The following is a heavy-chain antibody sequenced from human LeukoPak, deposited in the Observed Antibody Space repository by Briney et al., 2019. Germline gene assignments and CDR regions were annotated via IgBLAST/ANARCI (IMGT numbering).Heavy chain of an antibody. D-gene: IGHD3-10*01. V-gene: IGHV1-69*06. J-gene: IGHJ6*03. CDR3: ARVTYYYGSGTDPYYYYMDV. CDR2: IIPIFGTA. Sequence: ASVKVSCKAFGGTFSSYAISWVRQAPGQGLEWMGGIIPIFGTANYAQKFQGRVTITADKSTSTAYMELSSLRSEDTAVYYCARVTYYYGSGTDPYYYYMDVWGKGTTVTVSS. CDR1: GGTFSSYA.